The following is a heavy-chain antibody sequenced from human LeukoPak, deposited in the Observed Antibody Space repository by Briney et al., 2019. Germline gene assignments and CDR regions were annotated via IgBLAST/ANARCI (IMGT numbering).Heavy chain of an antibody. CDR1: GGSISSSSYY. CDR3: ARTTEGYCRGRSCYSYYYYMDV. V-gene: IGHV4-39*07. D-gene: IGHD2-15*01. Sequence: ASETLSLTCTVSGGSISSSSYYWGWIRQPPGKGLEWIGEINHSGSTNYNPSLKSRVTISVDTSKNQFSLKLSSVTAADTAVYYCARTTEGYCRGRSCYSYYYYMDVWGKGTTVTVSS. J-gene: IGHJ6*03. CDR2: INHSGST.